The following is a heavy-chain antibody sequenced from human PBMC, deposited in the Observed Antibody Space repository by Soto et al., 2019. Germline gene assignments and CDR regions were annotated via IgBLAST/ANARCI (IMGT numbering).Heavy chain of an antibody. D-gene: IGHD4-17*01. CDR2: ISAYNGNT. V-gene: IGHV1-18*01. CDR3: ARGWGDYANDAFDI. J-gene: IGHJ3*02. CDR1: GYPFTSYX. Sequence: SLKVSCKASGYPFTSYXISWVRQAPGQGLEWMGWISAYNGNTNYAQKLQGRVTMTTDTSTSTAYMELRSLRSDDTAVYYCARGWGDYANDAFDIWGQGTMVTVSS.